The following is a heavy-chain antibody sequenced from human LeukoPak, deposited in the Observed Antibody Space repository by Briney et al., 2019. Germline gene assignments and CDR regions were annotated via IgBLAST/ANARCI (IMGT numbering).Heavy chain of an antibody. Sequence: GGSLRLSCTVSGFTVSSNYMSWVRQAPGKGLEWVSVIYSGGSTYYADSVKGRFTISRDNSKSTLYIQMNSLRAEDTAVYYCARAKPKNMVRGLIMRRESRYYFDYWGQGTLVTVSS. CDR3: ARAKPKNMVRGLIMRRESRYYFDY. CDR2: IYSGGST. V-gene: IGHV3-53*01. CDR1: GFTVSSNY. D-gene: IGHD3-10*01. J-gene: IGHJ4*02.